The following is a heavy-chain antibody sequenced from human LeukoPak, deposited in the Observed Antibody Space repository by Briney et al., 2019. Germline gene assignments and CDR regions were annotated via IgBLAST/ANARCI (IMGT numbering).Heavy chain of an antibody. Sequence: GASVKVSCKASGYTFTSYYMHWVRQAPGQEPEWMGCINPNNGGTNYAQRFQGRVTMTRDTSISTAYMELNRLRSDDTAVYYCASGSSSDYWGQGTLVTVSS. CDR2: INPNNGGT. CDR1: GYTFTSYY. CDR3: ASGSSSDY. J-gene: IGHJ4*02. V-gene: IGHV1-2*02. D-gene: IGHD6-13*01.